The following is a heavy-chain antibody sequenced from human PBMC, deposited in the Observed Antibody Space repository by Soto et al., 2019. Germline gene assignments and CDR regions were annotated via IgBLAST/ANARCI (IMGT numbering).Heavy chain of an antibody. V-gene: IGHV3-13*04. Sequence: GGSLRLSCEASGFTFSKFDMHWVRQPTGKGLEWVSTIGISGDTYYAVSVKGRFTISRDNAKNSLSLQMNSLRAGDTALYFCARGQEVGAHFFDSWGQGTQVTVS. CDR3: ARGQEVGAHFFDS. CDR1: GFTFSKFD. CDR2: IGISGDT. D-gene: IGHD2-15*01. J-gene: IGHJ4*02.